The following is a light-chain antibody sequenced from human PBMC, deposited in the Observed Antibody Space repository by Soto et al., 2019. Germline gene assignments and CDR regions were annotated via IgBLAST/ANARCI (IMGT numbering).Light chain of an antibody. CDR2: EVS. CDR3: TSYAGSNTEV. Sequence: QSALTQPPSASGSPGQSVTISCTGTSSDVGGYNYVSWYQRHPGKAPKLMIYEVSKRPSGVPDRFSGSKSGNTASLTVSGLQAEDEADYYCTSYAGSNTEVFGGGTKVTVL. V-gene: IGLV2-8*01. J-gene: IGLJ2*01. CDR1: SSDVGGYNY.